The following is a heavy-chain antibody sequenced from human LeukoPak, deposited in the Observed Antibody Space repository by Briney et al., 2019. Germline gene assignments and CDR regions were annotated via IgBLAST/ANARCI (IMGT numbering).Heavy chain of an antibody. CDR2: IKKDGSEK. D-gene: IGHD3-10*01. CDR1: GFTFSSYW. J-gene: IGHJ4*02. Sequence: GGSLRLSCAASGFTFSSYWMSWVRQAPGKGLEWVANIKKDGSEKYYVDSVKGRFTISRDNAKNSLYLQMNSLRAEDTALYYCAKGGLWFGELPLDFRGPYFDYWGQGTLVTVSS. CDR3: AKGGLWFGELPLDFRGPYFDY. V-gene: IGHV3-7*03.